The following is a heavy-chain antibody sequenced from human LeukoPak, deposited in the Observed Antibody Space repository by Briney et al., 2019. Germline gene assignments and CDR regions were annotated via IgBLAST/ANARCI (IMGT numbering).Heavy chain of an antibody. CDR1: GDSISSRTYY. CDR2: INYSGTT. D-gene: IGHD2-2*01. J-gene: IGHJ4*02. Sequence: PSETLSLTCTVSGDSISSRTYYWGWVRLPPGKGLEWIGSINYSGTTYYNPSLKSRVTVSVDTSKNQFSLTLSSVTAADTAVYYCARVNIAVVPSTMFDYWGQGILVTVSS. V-gene: IGHV4-39*07. CDR3: ARVNIAVVPSTMFDY.